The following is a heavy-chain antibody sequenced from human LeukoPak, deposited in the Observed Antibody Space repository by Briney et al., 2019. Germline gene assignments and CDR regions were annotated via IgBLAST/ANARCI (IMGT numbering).Heavy chain of an antibody. CDR2: IYHSGST. J-gene: IGHJ3*02. CDR1: GDSISSGGYS. Sequence: SQTPSLTCAVSGDSISSGGYSWSWIRQPPGKGLEWIGYIYHSGSTYYNPSLKSRVTISVDRSKNQFSLKLSSVTAADTAVYYCARDTSYYDSNGQIPVDAFDIWGQGTMVTVSS. D-gene: IGHD3-22*01. V-gene: IGHV4-30-2*01. CDR3: ARDTSYYDSNGQIPVDAFDI.